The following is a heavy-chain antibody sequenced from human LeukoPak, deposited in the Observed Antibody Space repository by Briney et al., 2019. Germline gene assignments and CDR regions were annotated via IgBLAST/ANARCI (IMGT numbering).Heavy chain of an antibody. CDR2: ISGSGGST. CDR3: AKVSGYCSSTSCNP. J-gene: IGHJ5*02. Sequence: GGSLRLSCAASGFTFSSYAMSWVRQAPGKGLEWVSAISGSGGSTYYADSVKGRFTISRDNSKNTLYLQMNSLRAEDTAVYYCAKVSGYCSSTSCNPWGQGTLVTVSS. D-gene: IGHD2-2*01. V-gene: IGHV3-23*01. CDR1: GFTFSSYA.